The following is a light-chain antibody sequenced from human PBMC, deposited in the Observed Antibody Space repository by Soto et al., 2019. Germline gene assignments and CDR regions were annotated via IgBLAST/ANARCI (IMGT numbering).Light chain of an antibody. J-gene: IGKJ4*01. Sequence: DIQRTQSPSSLSASVGDRVAITCRASQSISSYLNWYQQKPGKAPKLLIYAASSLQSGVPSRFSGSGSGTEITLTISSLQPDDVATYYCQQYDSYPLTFGGGTKVDIK. CDR3: QQYDSYPLT. CDR1: QSISSY. V-gene: IGKV1-39*01. CDR2: AAS.